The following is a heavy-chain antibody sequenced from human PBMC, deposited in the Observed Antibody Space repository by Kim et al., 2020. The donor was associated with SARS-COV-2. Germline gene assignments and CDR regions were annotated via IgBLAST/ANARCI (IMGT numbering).Heavy chain of an antibody. J-gene: IGHJ6*02. D-gene: IGHD6-25*01. V-gene: IGHV3-72*01. CDR2: T. CDR3: ARDTAAAMDV. Sequence: TPYTPSVRGRFTVSRDDSKNSLYLQMTSLKTEDTAVYYCARDTAAAMDVWGQGTTVTVSS.